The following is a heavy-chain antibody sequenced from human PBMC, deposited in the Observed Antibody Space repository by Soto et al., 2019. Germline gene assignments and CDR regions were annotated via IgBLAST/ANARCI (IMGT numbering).Heavy chain of an antibody. CDR3: ARESAGSGKNNWFDP. J-gene: IGHJ5*02. Sequence: SETLSLTCTVSGGSISSYYWSWIRQPPGKGLEWIGFIYYSGSTKYNPSLKSRVTISVDTSQNRLPLKLSSVTAADTAVYYCARESAGSGKNNWFDPWGQGTLVTVSS. CDR2: IYYSGST. V-gene: IGHV4-59*01. D-gene: IGHD3-10*01. CDR1: GGSISSYY.